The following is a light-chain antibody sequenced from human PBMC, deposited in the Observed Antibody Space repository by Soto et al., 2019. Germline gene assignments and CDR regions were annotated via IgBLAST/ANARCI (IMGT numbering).Light chain of an antibody. CDR2: DVS. CDR1: SSDVGGYNY. Sequence: QSVLTQPRSVSGSPGQSVTISCTGTSSDVGGYNYVSWYQQHPGKAPKLMIYDVSKRPSGVPDRFSGSKSGNTASLTISGLQAEDEADYSCCSYAGSYPHVVFGGGTQLTVL. J-gene: IGLJ2*01. V-gene: IGLV2-11*01. CDR3: CSYAGSYPHVV.